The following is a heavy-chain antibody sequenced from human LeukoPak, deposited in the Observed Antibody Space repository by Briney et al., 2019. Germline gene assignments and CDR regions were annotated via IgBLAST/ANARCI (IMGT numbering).Heavy chain of an antibody. J-gene: IGHJ4*02. Sequence: SVKVSCKASGYTFTGYYMHWVRQAPGQGLEWMGWINPNSGGTNYAQKFQGRVTMTRDTSISTAYMELSRLRSDDTAVYYCAISSKMATISDLDYWGQGTLVTVSS. CDR2: INPNSGGT. D-gene: IGHD5-24*01. CDR3: AISSKMATISDLDY. V-gene: IGHV1-2*02. CDR1: GYTFTGYY.